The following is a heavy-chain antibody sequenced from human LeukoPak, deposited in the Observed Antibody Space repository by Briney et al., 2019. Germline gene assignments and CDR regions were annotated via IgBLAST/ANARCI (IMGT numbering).Heavy chain of an antibody. D-gene: IGHD3-10*01. CDR1: GFTFSSCW. CDR3: ARARVRYAFDI. Sequence: GGSLRLSCAASGFTFSSCWMSWVRQAPGKGLEWVANIKQDGSEKYYVDSVKGRFTISRDNAKNSLYLQMNSLRAEDTAVYYCARARVRYAFDIWGQGTMVTVSS. J-gene: IGHJ3*02. V-gene: IGHV3-7*01. CDR2: IKQDGSEK.